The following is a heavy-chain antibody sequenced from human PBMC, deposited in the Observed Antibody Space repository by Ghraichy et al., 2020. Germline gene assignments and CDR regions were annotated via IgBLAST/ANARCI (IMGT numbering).Heavy chain of an antibody. D-gene: IGHD6-13*01. Sequence: GESLNISCKGSGYSFTSYWIGWVRQMPGKGLEWMGIIYPGDSDTRYSPSFQGQVTISADKSISTAYLQWSSLKASDTAMYYCACTYSSSRQLYYFDYWGQGTLVTVSS. CDR2: IYPGDSDT. J-gene: IGHJ4*02. CDR3: ACTYSSSRQLYYFDY. V-gene: IGHV5-51*01. CDR1: GYSFTSYW.